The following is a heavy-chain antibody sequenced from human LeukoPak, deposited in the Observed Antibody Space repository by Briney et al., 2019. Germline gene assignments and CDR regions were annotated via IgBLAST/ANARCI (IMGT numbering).Heavy chain of an antibody. CDR1: GGSISSYY. V-gene: IGHV4-59*08. CDR2: IYYSGST. CDR3: ARAVEMATTFAY. J-gene: IGHJ4*02. D-gene: IGHD5-24*01. Sequence: SETLSLTCTVSGGSISSYYWSWIRQPPGKGLEWIGYIYYSGSTNYNPSLKSRVTISVDTSKNQFSLKPSSVTAADTAVYYCARAVEMATTFAYWGQGTLVTVSS.